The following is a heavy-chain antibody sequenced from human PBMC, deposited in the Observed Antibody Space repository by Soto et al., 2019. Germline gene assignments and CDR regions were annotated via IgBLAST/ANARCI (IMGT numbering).Heavy chain of an antibody. CDR1: GFSLSTSGVG. Sequence: SGPTLVKPTQTLTLTCTFSGFSLSTSGVGVGWIRQPPGKALEWLALIYWDDDKRYSQSLKSRLTITQDTSKNQVVLTMTNMDPVDTATYYCAFSSEGLSGGYWGQGTLVTVSS. V-gene: IGHV2-5*02. CDR3: AFSSEGLSGGY. J-gene: IGHJ4*02. D-gene: IGHD6-6*01. CDR2: IYWDDDK.